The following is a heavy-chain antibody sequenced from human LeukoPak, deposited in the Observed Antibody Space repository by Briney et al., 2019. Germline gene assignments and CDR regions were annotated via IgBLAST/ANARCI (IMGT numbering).Heavy chain of an antibody. CDR3: AKGYYYGSGSAFDY. D-gene: IGHD3-10*01. CDR1: GFTFSSYA. CDR2: ISGSGGST. Sequence: PGGSLRLSCAASGFTFSSYAMSWVRQAPGKGLEWVSAISGSGGSTYYADSVKGRFTISRDNSKNTLYLQMNSLRAEDTAVYCCAKGYYYGSGSAFDYWGQGTLVTVSS. J-gene: IGHJ4*02. V-gene: IGHV3-23*01.